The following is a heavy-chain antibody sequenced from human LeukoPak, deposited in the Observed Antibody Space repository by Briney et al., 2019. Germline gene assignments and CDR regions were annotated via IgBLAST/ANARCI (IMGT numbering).Heavy chain of an antibody. CDR2: INPNSGGT. CDR1: GYTFTGYY. D-gene: IGHD2-2*02. Sequence: GASVKVSCKASGYTFTGYYMHWVRQAPGQGLEWMGWINPNSGGTNYAQKFQGRATMTRDTSISTAYMELSRLRSDDTAVYYCATYCSSTSCYIDYWGQGTLVTVSS. V-gene: IGHV1-2*02. J-gene: IGHJ4*02. CDR3: ATYCSSTSCYIDY.